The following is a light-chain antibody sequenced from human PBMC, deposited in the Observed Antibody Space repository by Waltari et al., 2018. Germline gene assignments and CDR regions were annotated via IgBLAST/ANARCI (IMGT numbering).Light chain of an antibody. CDR3: SSYVGHTLWV. V-gene: IGLV2-14*03. CDR2: DVT. CDR1: DYNY. Sequence: QSALAQPASVSGSPGQSITFSCTGDYNYVSWYQQHPGRAPKLVIYDVTNRPSGVSVRFSGSKSGNTASLTISGLQAEDEAYYYCSSYVGHTLWVFGGGTKLTVL. J-gene: IGLJ3*02.